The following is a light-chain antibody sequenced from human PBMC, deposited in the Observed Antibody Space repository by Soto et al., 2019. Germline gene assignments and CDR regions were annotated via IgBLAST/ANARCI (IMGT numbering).Light chain of an antibody. CDR1: SSDVGGYNY. V-gene: IGLV2-8*01. Sequence: QSVLTQPPSASGSPGQSVTISCTGTSSDVGGYNYVSWYQQHPGKAPRLMIYEVSKRPSGVPDRFSGSKSGNTASLTVSGLQAEDEADYYCSSYAGYNILYVFRTGTKLTVL. CDR2: EVS. CDR3: SSYAGYNILYV. J-gene: IGLJ1*01.